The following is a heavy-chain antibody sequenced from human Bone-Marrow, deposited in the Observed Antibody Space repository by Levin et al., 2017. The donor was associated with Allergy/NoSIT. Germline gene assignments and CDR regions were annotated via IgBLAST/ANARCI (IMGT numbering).Heavy chain of an antibody. CDR3: VKDGAGEEGYGGS. D-gene: IGHD5-24*01. V-gene: IGHV3-21*01. CDR1: GFTFSSYT. Sequence: KAGGSLRLSCAASGFTFSSYTMNWVRQAPGKGLEWISSISPTSRHTFYADSVKGRFSISRDAATRSLFLQMRSLRAEDTAVYYCVKDGAGEEGYGGSWGQGTLVTVSS. CDR2: ISPTSRHT. J-gene: IGHJ5*02.